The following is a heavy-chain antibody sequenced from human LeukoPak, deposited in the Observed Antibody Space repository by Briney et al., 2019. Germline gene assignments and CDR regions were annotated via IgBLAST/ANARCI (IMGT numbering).Heavy chain of an antibody. CDR3: AKRNFGFDS. CDR1: GFTFSSYS. CDR2: ISGSDGNT. V-gene: IGHV3-23*01. J-gene: IGHJ4*02. Sequence: GGSLRLSFAASGFTFSSYSTNWVRQAPGQGLEWVSAISGSDGNTYYADSVKGRFTISRDSSKNTLYLQMNSLRAEDTAVYYCAKRNFGFDSWGQGTLVTVSS. D-gene: IGHD3-10*01.